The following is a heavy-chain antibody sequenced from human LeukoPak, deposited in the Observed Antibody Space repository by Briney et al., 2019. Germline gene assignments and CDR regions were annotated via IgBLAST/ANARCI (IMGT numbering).Heavy chain of an antibody. J-gene: IGHJ6*03. CDR3: AKGNYDFWSGSHSSPYYYYMDV. Sequence: GGSLRLSCAASGSTFDDYAMHWVRQAPGKGLEWVSLISWDGGSTYYADSVKGRFTISRDNSKNSLYLQMNSLRAEDTALYYCAKGNYDFWSGSHSSPYYYYMDVWGKGTTVTVSS. CDR1: GSTFDDYA. CDR2: ISWDGGST. V-gene: IGHV3-43D*04. D-gene: IGHD3-3*01.